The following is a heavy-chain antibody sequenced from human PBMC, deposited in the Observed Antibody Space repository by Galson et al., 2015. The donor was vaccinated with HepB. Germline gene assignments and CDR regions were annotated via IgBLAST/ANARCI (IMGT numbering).Heavy chain of an antibody. J-gene: IGHJ3*02. V-gene: IGHV1-24*01. CDR2: LDPEDGET. Sequence: SVKVSCKVSGYTLTELSMHWVRQAPGKGLEWMGGLDPEDGETIYAQKFQGRVTMTEDTSTDTAYMELSSLRSEDTAVYYCATVDPGYSGYVLGAFDIWGQGTMVTVSS. D-gene: IGHD5-12*01. CDR3: ATVDPGYSGYVLGAFDI. CDR1: GYTLTELS.